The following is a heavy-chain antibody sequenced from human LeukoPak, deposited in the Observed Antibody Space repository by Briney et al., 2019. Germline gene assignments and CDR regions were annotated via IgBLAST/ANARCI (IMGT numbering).Heavy chain of an antibody. Sequence: PGGSLRLSCGTSGFTFSDYWMHWVRQAPGKGLEWVSRIYSDGSTTNYADSVKGRFSISRDNARSTLYLQMSSLTAEDTAVYFCVRDLGSGWSPDYWGQGTLVTVSS. CDR3: VRDLGSGWSPDY. CDR1: GFTFSDYW. V-gene: IGHV3-74*01. J-gene: IGHJ4*02. CDR2: IYSDGSTT. D-gene: IGHD6-19*01.